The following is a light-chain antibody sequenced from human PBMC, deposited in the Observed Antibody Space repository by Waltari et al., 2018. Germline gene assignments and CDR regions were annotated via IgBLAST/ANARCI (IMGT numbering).Light chain of an antibody. V-gene: IGKV3-20*01. CDR2: GVS. J-gene: IGKJ2*01. CDR1: QSVSSTY. CDR3: QQYSSAPNT. Sequence: DIVLTQSPGTLSLSPGERATLSCRASQSVSSTYLAWYQQKPGQAPRLLIYGVSSRATGIPDRFSVSGSGTDFTLTISRLDPEDFAGYFCQQYSSAPNTFGQGTKLEIK.